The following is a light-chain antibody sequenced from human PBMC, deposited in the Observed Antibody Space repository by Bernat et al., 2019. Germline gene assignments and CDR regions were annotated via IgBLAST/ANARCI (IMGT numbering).Light chain of an antibody. CDR3: QVYDNSPPAYT. J-gene: IGKJ2*01. CDR2: GTS. CDR1: QSVSSSY. Sequence: IVLTQSPGTLSLSPGETATLSCRASQSVSSSYLAWYQHKPGQAPRLLMYGTSSRATGIPDRFSGSVSGTDFTLTISRLEPDGFAVYYCQVYDNSPPAYTFGQGTKLEIQ. V-gene: IGKV3-20*01.